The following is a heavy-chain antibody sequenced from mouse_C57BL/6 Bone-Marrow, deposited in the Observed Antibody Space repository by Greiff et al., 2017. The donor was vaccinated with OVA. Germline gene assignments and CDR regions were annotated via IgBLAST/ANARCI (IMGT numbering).Heavy chain of an antibody. D-gene: IGHD2-1*01. J-gene: IGHJ3*01. V-gene: IGHV7-1*01. Sequence: EVMLVESGGGLVQSGRSLRLSCATSGFTFSDFYMEWVRQAPGKGLEWIAASRNKANDYTTEYSASVKGRFIVSRDTSQSILYLQMNALRAEDTAIYYCARDEGYGNYAWFAYWGQGTLVTVSA. CDR2: SRNKANDYTT. CDR3: ARDEGYGNYAWFAY. CDR1: GFTFSDFY.